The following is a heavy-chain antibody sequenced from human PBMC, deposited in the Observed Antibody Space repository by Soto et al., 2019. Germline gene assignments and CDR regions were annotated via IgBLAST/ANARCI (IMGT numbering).Heavy chain of an antibody. Sequence: GGSLRLSCAASGFTFSSYGMHWVRQAPGKGLEWVAVISYDGSNKYYADSVKGRFTISRDNSKNTLYLQMNSLRAEDTAVYYCAKAFSSGYSLYYYYYGMDVWGQGTTVTVSS. CDR1: GFTFSSYG. D-gene: IGHD3-22*01. CDR3: AKAFSSGYSLYYYYYGMDV. V-gene: IGHV3-30*18. J-gene: IGHJ6*02. CDR2: ISYDGSNK.